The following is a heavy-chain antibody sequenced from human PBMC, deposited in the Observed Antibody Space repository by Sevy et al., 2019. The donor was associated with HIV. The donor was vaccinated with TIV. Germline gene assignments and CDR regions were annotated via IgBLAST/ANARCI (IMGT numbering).Heavy chain of an antibody. J-gene: IGHJ4*02. V-gene: IGHV3-7*01. CDR2: IKQDGSEK. CDR3: AREVEMATTYFDY. D-gene: IGHD5-12*01. CDR1: GFTFSSYW. Sequence: GGSLSLSCAASGFTFSSYWMNWVRQAPGKGLEWVANIKQDGSEKYDVDSVKGRFTISRDNAKNSLYLQMNSLRAEDTAVYYCAREVEMATTYFDYWGQGTLVTVSS.